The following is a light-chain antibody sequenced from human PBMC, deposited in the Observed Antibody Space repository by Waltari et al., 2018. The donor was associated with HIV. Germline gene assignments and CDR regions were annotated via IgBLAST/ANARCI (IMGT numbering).Light chain of an antibody. CDR1: KLGERY. J-gene: IGLJ2*01. CDR2: QDT. V-gene: IGLV3-1*01. Sequence: SYELTQPTSASVSPGQTASITCSGDKLGERYACWYQQRPGQSPVLVMYQDTKRPSGIPERFSGSNSGNTATLTISGTQAVDEADYYCQAWDSSTNVVFGGGTKLTVL. CDR3: QAWDSSTNVV.